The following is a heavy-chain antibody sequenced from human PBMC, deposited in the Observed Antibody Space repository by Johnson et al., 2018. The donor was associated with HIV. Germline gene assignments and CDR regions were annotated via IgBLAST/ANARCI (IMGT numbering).Heavy chain of an antibody. CDR2: SSAGGATT. CDR1: GFTCTNYA. CDR3: TRDTAPRGELLSGAFDV. D-gene: IGHD1-26*01. V-gene: IGHV3-23*04. J-gene: IGHJ3*01. Sequence: EVQLVESGGDLIQPGGSLRLSCAASGFTCTNYAMSWGRQAPGKGLEWVSASSAGGATTYYADSVKGRFTLSRDNSKNTLYLQMNSLRVVNTAFYYCTRDTAPRGELLSGAFDVWGQGTMVTVSS.